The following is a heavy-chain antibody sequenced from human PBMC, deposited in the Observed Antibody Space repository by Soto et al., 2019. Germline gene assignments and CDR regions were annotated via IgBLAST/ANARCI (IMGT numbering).Heavy chain of an antibody. D-gene: IGHD6-13*01. Sequence: QLQLQESGPGLVKPSETLSLTCTVSGGSISSSSFHWGWIRQPPGKGLEWIGSIYYSGSTYYSPTLKSRVTISVDTSKNKFSLKLSSGTAADTAVYYCARRERAAGTDWWFDPWGQGTLVTVSS. CDR3: ARRERAAGTDWWFDP. CDR2: IYYSGST. CDR1: GGSISSSSFH. V-gene: IGHV4-39*01. J-gene: IGHJ5*02.